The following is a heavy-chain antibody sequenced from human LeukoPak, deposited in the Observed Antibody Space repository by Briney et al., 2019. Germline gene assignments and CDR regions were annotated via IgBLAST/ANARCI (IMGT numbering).Heavy chain of an antibody. V-gene: IGHV3-7*01. CDR1: GFTFSSYW. CDR3: ARASQSMVRGVYFDY. Sequence: GGSLRLSCAASGFTFSSYWMSWVRQAPGKGLEWVANIKQDGSAKYYVDSVKGRFTISRDNAKNSLYLQMNSLRAEDTAGYYCARASQSMVRGVYFDYWGQGTLVTVSS. D-gene: IGHD3-10*01. J-gene: IGHJ4*02. CDR2: IKQDGSAK.